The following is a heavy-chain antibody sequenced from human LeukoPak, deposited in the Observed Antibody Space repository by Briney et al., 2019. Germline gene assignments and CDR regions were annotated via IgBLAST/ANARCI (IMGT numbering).Heavy chain of an antibody. D-gene: IGHD3-9*01. V-gene: IGHV4-34*01. CDR3: AILTGFDY. Sequence: SETLSLTCAVYGGSFSGYYWSWIRQPPGKGLEWIGEINHSGSTNYNPSLKSRVTISVDTSKNQFSLKLSSVTAADTAVYYCAILTGFDYWGQGTLVTVSS. J-gene: IGHJ4*02. CDR1: GGSFSGYY. CDR2: INHSGST.